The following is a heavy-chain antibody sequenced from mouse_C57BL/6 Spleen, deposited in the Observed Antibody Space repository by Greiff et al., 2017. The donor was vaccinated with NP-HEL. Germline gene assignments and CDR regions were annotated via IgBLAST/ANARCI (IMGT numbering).Heavy chain of an antibody. D-gene: IGHD2-5*01. V-gene: IGHV1-64*01. CDR1: GYTFISYW. CDR3: ARSNYSNWYFDV. Sequence: QVQLQQSGAELVKPGASVKLSCKASGYTFISYWMHWVKQRPGQGLEWIGMIHPNSGSTNYNEKFKSKATLTVDKSSSTAYMQLSSLTSEDSAVYYCARSNYSNWYFDVWGTGTTVTVSS. J-gene: IGHJ1*03. CDR2: IHPNSGST.